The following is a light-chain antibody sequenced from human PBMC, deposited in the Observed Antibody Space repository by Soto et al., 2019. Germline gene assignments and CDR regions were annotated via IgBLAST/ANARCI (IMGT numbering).Light chain of an antibody. J-gene: IGLJ1*01. CDR2: DVT. V-gene: IGLV2-11*01. CDR1: SSDVGRYDY. CDR3: CSFAGSYSYV. Sequence: QSALTQPRSVSAFPGQSVTISCTGTSSDVGRYDYVSWYQQHPGKAPKLIVYDVTERPSGVPDRFSGSKSGNTASLTISGLQAEDEADYSCCSFAGSYSYVFGTGTKVTVL.